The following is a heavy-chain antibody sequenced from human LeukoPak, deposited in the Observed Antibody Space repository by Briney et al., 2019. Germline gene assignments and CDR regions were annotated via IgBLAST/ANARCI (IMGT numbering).Heavy chain of an antibody. CDR2: FYYIGNT. CDR3: AGGSGWLFDY. V-gene: IGHV4-59*01. J-gene: IGHJ4*02. Sequence: PSETLSLTCTVSGVSISGYYWNWMRQPPGKGLEWIGYFYYIGNTNYNPSLRGRVTISVDTSKNQFSLTLRSVTAADTAVYYCAGGSGWLFDYWGQGVPVTVSP. CDR1: GVSISGYY. D-gene: IGHD6-19*01.